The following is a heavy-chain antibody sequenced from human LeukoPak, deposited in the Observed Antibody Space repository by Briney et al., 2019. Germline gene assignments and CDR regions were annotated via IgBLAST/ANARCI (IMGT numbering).Heavy chain of an antibody. Sequence: ASVKVSCKASGYTFTSYDINWVRQATGQGLEWMGWMNPNSGNTGYAQKFQGRVTMTRNTSISTAYMELSSLRSEDTAVYYCARGLRELGRRSSDLLGYYFDYWGQGTLVTVSS. CDR2: MNPNSGNT. CDR1: GYTFTSYD. J-gene: IGHJ4*02. V-gene: IGHV1-8*01. CDR3: ARGLRELGRRSSDLLGYYFDY. D-gene: IGHD3-10*01.